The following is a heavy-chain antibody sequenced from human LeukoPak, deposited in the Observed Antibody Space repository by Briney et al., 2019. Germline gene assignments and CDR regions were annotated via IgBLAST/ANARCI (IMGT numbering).Heavy chain of an antibody. D-gene: IGHD3-22*01. CDR1: GGTFSSYA. CDR3: ARESNYDSGVGAFDY. V-gene: IGHV1-69*04. J-gene: IGHJ4*02. Sequence: SVKVSCKASGGTFSSYAISWVRQAPGQGLEWMGRIIPILGIANYAQKFQGRVTITADKSTSTAYMELSSLRSEDTAVYYCARESNYDSGVGAFDYWGQGTLVTVSS. CDR2: IIPILGIA.